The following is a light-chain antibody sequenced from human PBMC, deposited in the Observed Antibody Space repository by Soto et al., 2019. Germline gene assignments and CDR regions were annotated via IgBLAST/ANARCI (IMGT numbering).Light chain of an antibody. Sequence: DIVMTQSPDSLAVSLGERATINCKSSQSVLYSSNNKNYLAWYQQKPGQPPKLLIYWASTRESGVPDRCSGRGAAEVFTLTISSLQAEDVAVYCCQQYYSTTRTFGQGTKVEIK. CDR2: WAS. CDR1: QSVLYSSNNKNY. J-gene: IGKJ1*01. CDR3: QQYYSTTRT. V-gene: IGKV4-1*01.